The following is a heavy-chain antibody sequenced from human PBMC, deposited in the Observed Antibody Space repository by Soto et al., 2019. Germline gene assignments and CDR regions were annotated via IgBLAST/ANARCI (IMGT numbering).Heavy chain of an antibody. CDR2: INHSGST. J-gene: IGHJ6*02. CDR1: GGSFRGYY. CDR3: ATELRPNLRGTFGMDV. Sequence: PSETLSLTCAVYGGSFRGYYWGWIPQPPGKGLEWIGEINHSGSTNYNPPLKSRVTISVDTSKNQFSLKMSSVTAADTAVYYCATELRPNLRGTFGMDVWGQGTTVTVSS. D-gene: IGHD2-15*01. V-gene: IGHV4-34*01.